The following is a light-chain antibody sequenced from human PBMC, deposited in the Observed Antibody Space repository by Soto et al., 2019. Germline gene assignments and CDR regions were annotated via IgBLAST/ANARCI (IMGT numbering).Light chain of an antibody. Sequence: EIVLTQSPGTLSLSPGETATLSCRASQSVTSSYLAWYQQKPGQAPRLLIYGASSRATGIPDRFSVSGSGTDFTLTISRLEPEDFAVYYCQQYVSSPATFGQGTKVEIK. V-gene: IGKV3-20*01. CDR1: QSVTSSY. CDR3: QQYVSSPAT. J-gene: IGKJ1*01. CDR2: GAS.